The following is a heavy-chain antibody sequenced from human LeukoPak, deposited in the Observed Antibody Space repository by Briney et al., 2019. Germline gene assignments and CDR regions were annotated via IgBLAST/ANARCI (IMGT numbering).Heavy chain of an antibody. CDR2: IYYSGST. D-gene: IGHD6-19*01. CDR1: GGSISSSSYY. V-gene: IGHV4-39*07. CDR3: ARRSGGWYEY. J-gene: IGHJ4*02. Sequence: SETLSLTCTVSGGSISSSSYYWGWIRQPPGKGLEWIGSIYYSGSTYYNPSLKSRVTISVDTSKNQFSLKLSSVTAADTAVYYCARRSGGWYEYWGQGTLVTVSS.